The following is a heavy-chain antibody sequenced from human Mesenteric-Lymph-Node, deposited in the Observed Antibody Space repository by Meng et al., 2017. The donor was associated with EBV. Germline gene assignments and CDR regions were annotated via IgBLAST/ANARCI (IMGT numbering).Heavy chain of an antibody. CDR2: IYGDGDD. CDR1: GSSVSDSAGG. Sequence: QITVKESGPTVVKPTQTLTLTCTFSGSSVSDSAGGVGWFRQPPGKALEWLALIYGDGDDRYSPFLKSRLTITRDTSKNQVVLTMTNMDPVDTATYYCAHSRSGTYLLADYWGQGTLVTVSS. D-gene: IGHD1-26*01. CDR3: AHSRSGTYLLADY. J-gene: IGHJ4*02. V-gene: IGHV2-5*02.